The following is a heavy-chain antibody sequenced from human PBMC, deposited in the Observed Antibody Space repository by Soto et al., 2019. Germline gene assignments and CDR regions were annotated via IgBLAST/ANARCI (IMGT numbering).Heavy chain of an antibody. CDR2: IYWDDDK. D-gene: IGHD6-19*01. Sequence: QITLKESGPTLVKPTQTLTLTCTFSGFSLSSTRMAVGWIRQPPGKALEWLALIYWDDDKRYSPFLKSRLTITTDTSKNQVALTKTNMDPVDTARYYWAHSVVAGSGYYFDYWGQGTLVTVSS. J-gene: IGHJ4*02. CDR1: GFSLSSTRMA. CDR3: AHSVVAGSGYYFDY. V-gene: IGHV2-5*02.